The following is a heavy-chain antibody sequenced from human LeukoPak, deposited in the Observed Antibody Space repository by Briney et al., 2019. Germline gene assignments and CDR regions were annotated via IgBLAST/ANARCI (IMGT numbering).Heavy chain of an antibody. CDR2: IYHGGST. V-gene: IGHV4-4*01. Sequence: GSLRLSCAASGFTVSSNYMIWVRQSPGKGLEWIGEIYHGGSTNYNPSLKSRVTIALDKSKNQFSLKLSSVTAADTAVYFCVSHREYYIDYWGQGTLVTVSS. CDR3: VSHREYYIDY. J-gene: IGHJ4*02. CDR1: GFTVSSNY.